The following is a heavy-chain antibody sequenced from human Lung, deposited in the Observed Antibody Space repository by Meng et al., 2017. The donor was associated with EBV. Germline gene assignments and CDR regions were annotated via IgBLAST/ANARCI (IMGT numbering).Heavy chain of an antibody. D-gene: IGHD6-19*01. Sequence: QVQAVQSGAEVKKPGASVKVSCKASGKTFTNYYMHWVRQAPGQGLEWMGWISCYNGDTNYAQKLQGRVTMTTDTSTNTAYMDLRGLRSDDTAVYYCARDPSNTSGRYAYFDYWGQGTLVTVSS. CDR2: ISCYNGDT. V-gene: IGHV1-18*04. J-gene: IGHJ4*02. CDR1: GKTFTNYY. CDR3: ARDPSNTSGRYAYFDY.